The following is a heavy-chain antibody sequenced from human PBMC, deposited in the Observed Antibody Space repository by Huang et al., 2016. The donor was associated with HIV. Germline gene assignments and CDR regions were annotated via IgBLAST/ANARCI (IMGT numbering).Heavy chain of an antibody. CDR2: ISYDGSSK. V-gene: IGHV3-30*18. D-gene: IGHD1-26*01. Sequence: QVHLVESGGGVVQPGRSLRLSCAAFGFTFTKFDMHWVRQAPGKGLEWGEIISYDGSSKYHADSVKGRFTITRDNSKNTVYLQMKSLRVEDTAVYYCAKDGRGSGTYYDYFEYWGQGTLVTVSS. J-gene: IGHJ4*02. CDR3: AKDGRGSGTYYDYFEY. CDR1: GFTFTKFD.